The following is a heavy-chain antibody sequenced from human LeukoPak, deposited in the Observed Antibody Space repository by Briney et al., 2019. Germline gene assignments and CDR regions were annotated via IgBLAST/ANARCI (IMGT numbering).Heavy chain of an antibody. CDR3: ARAALIYYDTSGYADAFDI. CDR2: IYYSGST. Sequence: SETLSLTCTVSGGSISSDYWSWIRQPPGKGLEWMGDIYYSGSTNYSPSLMSGGTISLAQTRDHFLLKLNNVPAADPAVYYCARAALIYYDTSGYADAFDIWGQGTMVSVSS. D-gene: IGHD3-22*01. V-gene: IGHV4-59*01. CDR1: GGSISSDY. J-gene: IGHJ3*02.